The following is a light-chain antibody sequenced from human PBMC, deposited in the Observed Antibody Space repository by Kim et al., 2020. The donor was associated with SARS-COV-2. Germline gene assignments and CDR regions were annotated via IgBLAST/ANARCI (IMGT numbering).Light chain of an antibody. Sequence: EIVLTQSPGTPSLSPGERATLSCRASQSVSSSYLAWYQQKPGQAPRLLIYGASSRATGIPDRFSGSGSGTDFTLTISRLEPEDFAVYYCQHGFTFGPGTKVDIK. V-gene: IGKV3-20*01. CDR1: QSVSSSY. CDR2: GAS. CDR3: QHGFT. J-gene: IGKJ3*01.